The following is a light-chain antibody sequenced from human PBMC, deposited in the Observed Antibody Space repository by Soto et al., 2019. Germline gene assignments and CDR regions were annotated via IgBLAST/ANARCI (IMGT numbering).Light chain of an antibody. CDR1: SSDVGSYNL. V-gene: IGLV2-23*01. CDR3: CSFAGSSTSYV. CDR2: EGR. J-gene: IGLJ1*01. Sequence: QSVLTQPASVSGSPGQSITISCTGTSSDVGSYNLVSWYQQHPGKAPKVIIYEGRKRPSGVSNRFSGSKSGNTASLTISGLQAEDEADYYCCSFAGSSTSYVFGTGTKVTVL.